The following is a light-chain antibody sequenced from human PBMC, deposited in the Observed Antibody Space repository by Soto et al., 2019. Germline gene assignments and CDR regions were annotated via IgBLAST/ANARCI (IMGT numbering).Light chain of an antibody. V-gene: IGKV1-5*03. CDR3: QQYNSFSWT. CDR1: QSISSW. J-gene: IGKJ1*01. Sequence: DIQMTQSPATLSAFVGDRVTITCRASQSISSWLAWYQQKPGKAPKLLIYKASNLESGVPSRFSGSGSGTEFTLTISSLQPDDCATYYCQQYNSFSWTFGQGTKVEIK. CDR2: KAS.